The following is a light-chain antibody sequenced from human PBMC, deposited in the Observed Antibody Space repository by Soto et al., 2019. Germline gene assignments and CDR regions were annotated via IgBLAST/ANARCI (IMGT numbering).Light chain of an antibody. CDR1: SGDIGTYNL. Sequence: QSVLTQPASVSGSPGQSITVSCIGTSGDIGTYNLVSWYRQYPGKAPKLMIFEVNKRPSGVSNRFSGSKSGNTASLTISGLQAEDEADYYCCSYAGTYTFYVFGSGTKLTVL. V-gene: IGLV2-23*02. J-gene: IGLJ1*01. CDR3: CSYAGTYTFYV. CDR2: EVN.